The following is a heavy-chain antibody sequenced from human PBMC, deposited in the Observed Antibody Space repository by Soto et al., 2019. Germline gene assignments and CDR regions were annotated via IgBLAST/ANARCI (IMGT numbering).Heavy chain of an antibody. V-gene: IGHV3-7*01. CDR2: IKQDGSEK. D-gene: IGHD4-17*01. Sequence: GGSLRLSCAASGFTFSSYWMSWVRQAPGKGLEWVANIKQDGSEKYYVDSVKGRFTISRDNAKNSLYLQMNSLRAEDTAVYYCARDLYGDKPNYYYYYYMDVWGKGTTVTVSS. J-gene: IGHJ6*03. CDR3: ARDLYGDKPNYYYYYYMDV. CDR1: GFTFSSYW.